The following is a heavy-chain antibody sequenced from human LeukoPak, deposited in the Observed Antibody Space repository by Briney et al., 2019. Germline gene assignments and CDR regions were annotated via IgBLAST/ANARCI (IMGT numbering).Heavy chain of an antibody. Sequence: PGGSLRLSCAAFGVTFNVFHMNWVRQAPGKGLEWISSITSSGTYITYADSIQGRFTISRDNAKNSLYLQMNSLRVDARALYYCARASGGWDLDYWGHGTLVTVSS. J-gene: IGHJ4*01. V-gene: IGHV3-21*01. CDR3: ARASGGWDLDY. D-gene: IGHD1-26*01. CDR1: GVTFNVFH. CDR2: ITSSGTYI.